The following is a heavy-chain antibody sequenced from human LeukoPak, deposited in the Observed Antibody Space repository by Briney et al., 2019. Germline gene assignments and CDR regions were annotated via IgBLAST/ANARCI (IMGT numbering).Heavy chain of an antibody. Sequence: GASVKVSCKASGYTFTSYAMNWVRQAPGHGLEWMGWINTKTGNPAYAQGFTGRFVFSLDTSVSTAYLQISSLKAEDTAVYYCARDPYSSSWYGYYYYMDVWGKGTMVTVSS. D-gene: IGHD6-13*01. J-gene: IGHJ6*03. CDR2: INTKTGNP. CDR3: ARDPYSSSWYGYYYYMDV. V-gene: IGHV7-4-1*02. CDR1: GYTFTSYA.